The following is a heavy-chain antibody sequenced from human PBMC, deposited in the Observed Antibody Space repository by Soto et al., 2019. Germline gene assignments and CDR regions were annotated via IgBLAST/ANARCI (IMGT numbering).Heavy chain of an antibody. D-gene: IGHD5-18*01. CDR3: ARVETQRVYTYPFDY. Sequence: QVHLQESGPGLVRPSQTLSLTCTVSGVSISGRNYYWSWIRQPPGKGLEWIGYIYYSGNSYYNPSLKSRVTMSVDTSRNQFSLTLSSVTAADTGVYYCARVETQRVYTYPFDYWGQGSLVTVSS. CDR2: IYYSGNS. J-gene: IGHJ4*02. CDR1: GVSISGRNYY. V-gene: IGHV4-30-4*01.